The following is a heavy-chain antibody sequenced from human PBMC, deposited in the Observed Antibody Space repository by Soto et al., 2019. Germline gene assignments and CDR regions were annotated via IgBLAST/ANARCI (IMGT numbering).Heavy chain of an antibody. CDR3: ARGGVRKYSSSWYDSSFDY. V-gene: IGHV1-69*01. J-gene: IGHJ4*02. D-gene: IGHD6-13*01. CDR2: IIPIFGTA. Sequence: QVQLVQSGAEVKKPGSSVKVSCKASGGTFSSYAISWVRQAPGQGLEWMGGIIPIFGTANYAQKFQGRVTITADESTSTAYMGLSSLRSEDTAVYYCARGGVRKYSSSWYDSSFDYWGQGTLVTVSS. CDR1: GGTFSSYA.